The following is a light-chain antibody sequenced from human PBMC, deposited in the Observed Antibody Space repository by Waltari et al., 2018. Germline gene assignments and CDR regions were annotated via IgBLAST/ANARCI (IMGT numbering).Light chain of an antibody. J-gene: IGKJ4*01. CDR3: QQSYRTPLT. CDR2: EAS. CDR1: QSISDY. Sequence: DIQVTQSPSSLSASVGDRVTISCRASQSISDYLNWFHQKPGKVPKPVIYEASTLQSGVPSRFSGSASGTLFTLTINNLQPEDFGTYYCQQSYRTPLTFGGGTKVEIK. V-gene: IGKV1-39*01.